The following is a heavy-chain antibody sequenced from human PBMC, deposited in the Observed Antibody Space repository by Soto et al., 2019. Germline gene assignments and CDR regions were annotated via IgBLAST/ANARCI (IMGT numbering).Heavy chain of an antibody. CDR3: ARMNRDYYYYGMDV. CDR2: IDHNGVA. CDR1: GDSISSSKW. Sequence: SETLSLTCGVSGDSISSSKWWTWVRQTPGNGLEWIGKIDHNGVANYNPSLEGRVTISKDISKNQISLKVTSVTAADSAVYYCARMNRDYYYYGMDVWGQGATVTVSS. V-gene: IGHV4-4*02. J-gene: IGHJ6*02.